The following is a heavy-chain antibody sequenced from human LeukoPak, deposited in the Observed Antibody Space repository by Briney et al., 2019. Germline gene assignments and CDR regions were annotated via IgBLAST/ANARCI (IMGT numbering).Heavy chain of an antibody. V-gene: IGHV3-23*01. CDR3: VKGEHSIVVVPEWDY. D-gene: IGHD2-2*01. Sequence: GASLRLSCAASGFTFSSYAMSWVRQAPGKGLEWVSAISGSGGSTYYADSVKGRFTISRDNSKNTLYLQMNSLRAEDTAVYYCVKGEHSIVVVPEWDYWGQGTLVTVSS. CDR1: GFTFSSYA. J-gene: IGHJ4*02. CDR2: ISGSGGST.